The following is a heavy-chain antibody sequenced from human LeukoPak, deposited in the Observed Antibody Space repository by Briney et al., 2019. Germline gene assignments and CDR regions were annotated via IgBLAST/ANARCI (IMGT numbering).Heavy chain of an antibody. CDR1: GFTFSSSA. Sequence: GGSLRLSCAASGFTFSSSAMSWVRRDAGKRLEWVSSISGSGDNTYYADSVKGRFTISRDNSKNTMYLQMNNLRAEDTAIYYCAKCRASYWSAYYSWGQGTLVTVSS. CDR3: AKCRASYWSAYYS. CDR2: ISGSGDNT. J-gene: IGHJ4*02. D-gene: IGHD3-3*01. V-gene: IGHV3-23*01.